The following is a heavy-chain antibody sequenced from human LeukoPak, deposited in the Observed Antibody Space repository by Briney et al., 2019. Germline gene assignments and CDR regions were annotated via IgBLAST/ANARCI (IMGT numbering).Heavy chain of an antibody. CDR2: INPNSGGT. V-gene: IGHV1-2*02. CDR3: ARDTAMAKRSYGPGY. J-gene: IGHJ4*02. CDR1: GYTFTGYY. Sequence: GASVKVSCKASGYTFTGYYMHWVRQAPGQGLEWMGWINPNSGGTNYAQKFQGRVTMTRDTSISTAYMELSRLRSDDTAVYYCARDTAMAKRSYGPGYWGQGTLVTVSS. D-gene: IGHD5-18*01.